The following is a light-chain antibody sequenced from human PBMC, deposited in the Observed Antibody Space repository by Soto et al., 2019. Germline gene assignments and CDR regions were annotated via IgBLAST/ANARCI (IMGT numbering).Light chain of an antibody. J-gene: IGKJ4*01. CDR2: AAS. V-gene: IGKV1-39*01. CDR3: QHSFNITIT. Sequence: DIRMTQSPSSLSASVGDRVTINCRATQSISKSLNWYQQKPGKDPKLLIYAASSLQSWVTASVTDSGSGTNFTLTISSLHPGDRTIYSFQHSFNITITLGGGT. CDR1: QSISKS.